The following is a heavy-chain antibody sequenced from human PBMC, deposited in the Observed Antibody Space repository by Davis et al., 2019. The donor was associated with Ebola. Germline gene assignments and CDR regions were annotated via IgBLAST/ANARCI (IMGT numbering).Heavy chain of an antibody. Sequence: ASVKVSCKASGFPFTSYGFSWVRQAPGQGLEWMGWISTFNGETRYEQRLQGRVTMTTDTSTSTAYMELRSLRSDDTAVYYCARVGGWVQTPYFDYWGQGTLVTVSS. CDR1: GFPFTSYG. CDR2: ISTFNGET. V-gene: IGHV1-18*01. D-gene: IGHD5-24*01. J-gene: IGHJ4*02. CDR3: ARVGGWVQTPYFDY.